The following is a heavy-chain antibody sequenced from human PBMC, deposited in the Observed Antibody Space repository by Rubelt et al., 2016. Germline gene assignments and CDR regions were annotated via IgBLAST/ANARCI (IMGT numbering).Heavy chain of an antibody. CDR2: ISAYNGNT. CDR3: AREAYSGRYPLIDY. J-gene: IGHJ4*02. D-gene: IGHD1-26*01. Sequence: QVQLVQSGSELKKPGASVKVSCKASGYTFTSYAMNWVRQAPGQGLEWMGWISAYNGNTNHAQKRQGRVTMTTDRSTSTAYMELRSLRADDTAVYYCAREAYSGRYPLIDYWGQGTLVTVSS. V-gene: IGHV1-18*01. CDR1: GYTFTSYA.